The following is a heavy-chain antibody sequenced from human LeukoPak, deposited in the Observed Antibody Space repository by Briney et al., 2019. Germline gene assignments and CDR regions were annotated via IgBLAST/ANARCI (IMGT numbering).Heavy chain of an antibody. CDR2: IIPIFGTA. J-gene: IGHJ3*02. Sequence: ASVKVSCKASGGTFSSYAISWVRQAPGQGLEWMGRIIPIFGTANYAQKFQGRVTITTDESTSTAYMELSSLRSVDTAVYYCAREEYYDSSGYYGAFDIWGQGTMVTV. V-gene: IGHV1-69*05. D-gene: IGHD3-22*01. CDR3: AREEYYDSSGYYGAFDI. CDR1: GGTFSSYA.